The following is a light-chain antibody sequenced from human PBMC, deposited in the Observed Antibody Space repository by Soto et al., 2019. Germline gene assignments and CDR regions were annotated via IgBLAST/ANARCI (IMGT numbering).Light chain of an antibody. Sequence: EIVMTQYPATLSVSPGERATLSCRASQSVSNNVAWDQQKPGQTPRRLIYHAAPRATGIPAMFSGSGSGTEVTLTISALQSADFAVYYCQQYNEWPLTFGGGIKVEIK. CDR2: HAA. V-gene: IGKV3-15*01. CDR1: QSVSNN. CDR3: QQYNEWPLT. J-gene: IGKJ4*01.